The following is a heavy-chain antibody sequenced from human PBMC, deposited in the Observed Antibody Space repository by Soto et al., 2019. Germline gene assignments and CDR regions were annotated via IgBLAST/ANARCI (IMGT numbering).Heavy chain of an antibody. CDR2: MNPNSGNT. CDR1: GYTFTSYD. J-gene: IGHJ5*02. CDR3: ARNTYDYDAIGYYYVDNWFDP. D-gene: IGHD3-22*01. V-gene: IGHV1-8*01. Sequence: ASVKVSCKTSGYTFTSYDINWVRQATGQGLEWMGWMNPNSGNTGYAQKFQGRVTMTRNTSISTAYMELSSLRSEDTAVYYCARNTYDYDAIGYYYVDNWFDPWGQGTLVTVSS.